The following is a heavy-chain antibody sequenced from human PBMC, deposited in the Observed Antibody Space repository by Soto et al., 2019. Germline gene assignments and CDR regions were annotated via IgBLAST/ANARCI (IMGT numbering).Heavy chain of an antibody. CDR3: ARRCYYYSTGDFPS. J-gene: IGHJ4*02. D-gene: IGHD3-22*01. CDR2: VHHRGTP. V-gene: IGHV4-4*02. Sequence: QVQLQESCPGLVKTSETLSLTCAVSGGSVSSDHWWSWVRQPPGKGLEWIAEVHHRGTPNYSPSRKSRVIISVDTSKNQFALKLNSMTAGDTAVYYCARRCYYYSTGDFPSWGQGTLVTV. CDR1: GGSVSSDHW.